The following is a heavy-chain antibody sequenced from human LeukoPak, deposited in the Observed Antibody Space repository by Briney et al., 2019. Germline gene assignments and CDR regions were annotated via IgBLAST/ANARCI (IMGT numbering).Heavy chain of an antibody. CDR2: IYSGGST. CDR3: AKDSAKKYDDY. CDR1: GFTVSSNY. D-gene: IGHD2/OR15-2a*01. J-gene: IGHJ4*02. Sequence: GGSLRLSCAASGFTVSSNYMSWVRQAPGKGLEWVSVIYSGGSTYYADSVKGRFTISRDNSKNTLYLQMNSLRAEDTAVYYCAKDSAKKYDDYWGQGTLVTVSS. V-gene: IGHV3-53*01.